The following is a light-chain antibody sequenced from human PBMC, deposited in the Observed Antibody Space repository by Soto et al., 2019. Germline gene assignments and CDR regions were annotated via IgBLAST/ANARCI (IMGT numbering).Light chain of an antibody. CDR2: DAS. V-gene: IGKV1-5*01. Sequence: DIQMTQSPSTLSASVGDRVAITCRASQDISKWLAWYQQKPGKPPKLLIYDASGLDSGVPSRFSGSGYGTEFTLTISGLQPEDFATFYCQQYDSFPWTFGPGAKVDIK. CDR1: QDISKW. J-gene: IGKJ1*01. CDR3: QQYDSFPWT.